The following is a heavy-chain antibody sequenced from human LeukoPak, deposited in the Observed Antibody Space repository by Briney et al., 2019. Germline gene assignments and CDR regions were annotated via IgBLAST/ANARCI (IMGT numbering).Heavy chain of an antibody. CDR2: INPNSGGT. CDR1: GYTFTGYY. V-gene: IGHV1-2*02. Sequence: GASVKVSCKASGYTFTGYYMHWVRQAPGQGLEWMGWINPNSGGTNYAQKFQGRVTMTRDTSISTAYMELSRLRSDDTAVYYCARGPSITMVRGRDYWGQGTLVTVSS. D-gene: IGHD3-10*01. J-gene: IGHJ4*02. CDR3: ARGPSITMVRGRDY.